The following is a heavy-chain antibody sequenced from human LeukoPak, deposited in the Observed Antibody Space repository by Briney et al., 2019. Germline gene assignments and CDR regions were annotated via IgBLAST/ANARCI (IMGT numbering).Heavy chain of an antibody. Sequence: GGSLRLSCAASGFTFSSYDMNWVRQAPGKGLEWVSYISPSSTRIDYAASVRGRFTISRDNAKRPLYLQMSSLRAEDTAVYYCARMNYVSSGWGAPFDGWGQGTLVTVSS. CDR1: GFTFSSYD. CDR3: ARMNYVSSGWGAPFDG. V-gene: IGHV3-48*04. J-gene: IGHJ4*02. CDR2: ISPSSTRI. D-gene: IGHD3-16*01.